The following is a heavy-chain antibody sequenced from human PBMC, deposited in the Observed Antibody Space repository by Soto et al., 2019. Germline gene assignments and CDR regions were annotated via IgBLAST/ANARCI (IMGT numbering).Heavy chain of an antibody. D-gene: IGHD4-17*01. CDR1: GYTLTELS. Sequence: SVKVSCKVSGYTLTELSMHWVRQAPGQGLEWMGRIIPILGIANYAQKFQGRVTITADKSTSTAYMELSSLRSEDTAVYYCARDDYGGNLDAFDIWGQGTMVTVSS. J-gene: IGHJ3*02. V-gene: IGHV1-69*04. CDR2: IIPILGIA. CDR3: ARDDYGGNLDAFDI.